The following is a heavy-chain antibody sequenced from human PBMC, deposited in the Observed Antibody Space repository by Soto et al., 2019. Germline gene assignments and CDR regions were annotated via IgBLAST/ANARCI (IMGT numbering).Heavy chain of an antibody. J-gene: IGHJ6*02. CDR2: ISAYNGNT. CDR3: AGDLRGYCSSTSCPYYYYGMDV. CDR1: GYTFTSYG. Sequence: ASVKVSCKASGYTFTSYGISWVRQAPGQGLEWMGWISAYNGNTNYAQKLQGRVTMTTDKSTSTAYMELSSLRSEDTAVYYCAGDLRGYCSSTSCPYYYYGMDVWGQGTTVTVSS. D-gene: IGHD2-2*01. V-gene: IGHV1-18*01.